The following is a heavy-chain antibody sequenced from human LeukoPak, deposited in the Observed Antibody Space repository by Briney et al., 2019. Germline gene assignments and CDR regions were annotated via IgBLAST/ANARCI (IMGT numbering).Heavy chain of an antibody. CDR3: ARQGSISWYSHDC. D-gene: IGHD6-13*01. CDR1: GYSFTNYW. CDR2: IYPGDSHT. V-gene: IGHV5-51*01. Sequence: GESLKISCKGSGYSFTNYWIGWVRQMPGKGLEWMGIIYPGDSHTRYSPSFQGQVTMSADKSISTAYLQWSSLKASDSAMYYCARQGSISWYSHDCWGQGNLVTVSS. J-gene: IGHJ4*02.